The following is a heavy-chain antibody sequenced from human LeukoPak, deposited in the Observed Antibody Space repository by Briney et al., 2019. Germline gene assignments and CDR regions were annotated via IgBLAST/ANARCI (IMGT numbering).Heavy chain of an antibody. CDR3: ARGSIAQVPLYYYYYYMDV. D-gene: IGHD6-6*01. Sequence: GGSLRLSCAASGFRFSTYWMSWVRQAPGKGLEWVANIKQDGSEKYYVDSVKGRFTVSRDNAKNSLYLQMNSLRAEDTAVYYCARGSIAQVPLYYYYYYMDVWGKGTTVTVSS. CDR1: GFRFSTYW. V-gene: IGHV3-7*04. CDR2: IKQDGSEK. J-gene: IGHJ6*03.